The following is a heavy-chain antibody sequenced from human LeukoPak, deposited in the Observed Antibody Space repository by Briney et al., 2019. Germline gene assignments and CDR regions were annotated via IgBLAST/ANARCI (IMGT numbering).Heavy chain of an antibody. CDR3: ARPGVTPDTNWFDS. CDR2: INPNGGGT. J-gene: IGHJ5*01. D-gene: IGHD5-18*01. V-gene: IGHV1-2*02. Sequence: ASLKVSCKASGYTFTDYYMHWLRQAPGQGLEWMGWINPNGGGTNYVQKFQGRVTMTRDTSISTVYVELSRPTSDDTAVYYCARPGVTPDTNWFDSWGQGTLVTVSS. CDR1: GYTFTDYY.